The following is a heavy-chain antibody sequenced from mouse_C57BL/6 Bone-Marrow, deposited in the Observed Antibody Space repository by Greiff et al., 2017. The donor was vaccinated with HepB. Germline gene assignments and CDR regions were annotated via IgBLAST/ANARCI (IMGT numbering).Heavy chain of an antibody. V-gene: IGHV5-6*02. J-gene: IGHJ3*01. Sequence: DVKLVESGEDLVKPGGSLKLSCAASGFTFSSYGMSWVRQTPDKRLEWVATISSGGSYTYYPDSVKGRFTISRDNAKNTLYLQMSSLKSEDTAMYYCARQTTVVATPFAYWGQGTLVTVSA. D-gene: IGHD1-1*01. CDR1: GFTFSSYG. CDR3: ARQTTVVATPFAY. CDR2: ISSGGSYT.